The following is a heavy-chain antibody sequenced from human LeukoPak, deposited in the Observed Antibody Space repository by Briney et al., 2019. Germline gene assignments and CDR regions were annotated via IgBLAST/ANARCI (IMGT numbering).Heavy chain of an antibody. CDR3: ARDREVVTAKAQMDF. CDR1: GFTVSTNH. D-gene: IGHD2-2*01. Sequence: GGSLRLSCAVSGFTVSTNHMSWVRQAPGKGLEWVSVIYNDANTYYADSVKGRFTISRDNSKNTVILQMNSLRAEDTAVYYCARDREVVTAKAQMDFWGKGTTVTVSS. J-gene: IGHJ6*04. V-gene: IGHV3-53*01. CDR2: IYNDANT.